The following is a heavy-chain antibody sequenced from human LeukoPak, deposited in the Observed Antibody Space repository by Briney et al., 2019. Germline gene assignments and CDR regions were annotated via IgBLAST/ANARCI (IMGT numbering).Heavy chain of an antibody. V-gene: IGHV3-7*01. D-gene: IGHD4-11*01. CDR2: MKEDGSEK. CDR1: GFTFRNHW. Sequence: PGGPLRLSCAASGFTFRNHWMSWLRLAPGKGLEWGAKMKEDGSEKNYVDSVKGRFTISRDNAQDSLYLQMNGLGAENTAVYYCARDRGYSNFDYWGQGTLVTVSS. CDR3: ARDRGYSNFDY. J-gene: IGHJ4*02.